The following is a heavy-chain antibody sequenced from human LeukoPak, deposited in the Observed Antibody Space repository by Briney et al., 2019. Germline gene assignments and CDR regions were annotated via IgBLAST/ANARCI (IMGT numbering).Heavy chain of an antibody. CDR3: ARAPSGSYYDDCYYMDV. CDR2: IYYSGST. D-gene: IGHD1-26*01. J-gene: IGHJ6*03. V-gene: IGHV4-59*01. Sequence: SETLSLTCTVSGGSISSYYWSWIRQPPGKGLEWIGYIYYSGSTNYNPSLKSRVTISVDTSKNQFSLKLSSVTAADTAVYYCARAPSGSYYDDCYYMDVWGKGTTVTVSS. CDR1: GGSISSYY.